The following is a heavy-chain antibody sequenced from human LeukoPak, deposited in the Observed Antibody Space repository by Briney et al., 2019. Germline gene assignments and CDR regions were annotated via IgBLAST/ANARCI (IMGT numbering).Heavy chain of an antibody. V-gene: IGHV4-38-2*02. CDR3: ASYSGSDYYYYYMDV. CDR1: DYSISSGYY. Sequence: PSETLSLTCTVSDYSISSGYYWGWIRQPPGKGLERIGSIYHSGSTYYNPSLKSRVTISVDTSKNQFSLKLSSVTAADTAVYYCASYSGSDYYYYYMDVWGKGTTVTVSS. D-gene: IGHD1-26*01. J-gene: IGHJ6*03. CDR2: IYHSGST.